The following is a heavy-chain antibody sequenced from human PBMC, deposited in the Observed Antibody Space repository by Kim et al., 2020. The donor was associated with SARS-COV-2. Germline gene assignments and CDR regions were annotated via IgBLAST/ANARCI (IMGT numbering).Heavy chain of an antibody. Sequence: SETLSLTCAVYGGSFSGYYWTWIRQPPGKGLEWIGDIDHSGSANYNPSLKSRVTISIDTSNNQFSLKMNSVTAADTAIYYCARYDFWSRGTLGTASS. CDR2: IDHSGSA. J-gene: IGHJ1*01. D-gene: IGHD3-3*01. CDR1: GGSFSGYY. CDR3: ARYDF. V-gene: IGHV4-34*01.